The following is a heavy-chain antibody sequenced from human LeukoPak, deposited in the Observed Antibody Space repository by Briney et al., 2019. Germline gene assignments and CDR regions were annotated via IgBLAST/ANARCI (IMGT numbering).Heavy chain of an antibody. V-gene: IGHV3-23*01. D-gene: IGHD4-17*01. CDR3: AKDLFGGMTTVTSYFDY. J-gene: IGHJ4*02. CDR1: GFTFSSYA. CDR2: ISGSGGST. Sequence: GGSLRLSCAASGFTFSSYAMSWVRQAPGKGLEWVPAISGSGGSTYYADSVKGRFTISRDNSKNTLYLQMNSLRAEDTAVYYCAKDLFGGMTTVTSYFDYWGQGTLVTVSS.